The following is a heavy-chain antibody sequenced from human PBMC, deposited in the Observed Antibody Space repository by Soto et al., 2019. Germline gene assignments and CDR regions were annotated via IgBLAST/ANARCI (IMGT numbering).Heavy chain of an antibody. J-gene: IGHJ3*01. CDR2: IHSDGSTT. CDR3: VRGDKGGFDL. V-gene: IGHV3-74*01. D-gene: IGHD2-21*02. Sequence: EVQLVESEGGLVQRGGSLRLSCAASGFTFNYYWMHWVRQAPGQGLVWVSHIHSDGSTTTYADSVKGRFTISRDNAKNTLYLPMTCLRAEDTAVYYYVRGDKGGFDLWGQGTTVTVSS. CDR1: GFTFNYYW.